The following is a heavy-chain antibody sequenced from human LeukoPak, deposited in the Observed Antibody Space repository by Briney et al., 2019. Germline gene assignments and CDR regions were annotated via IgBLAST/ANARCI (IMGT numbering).Heavy chain of an antibody. D-gene: IGHD5-24*01. CDR2: IHYDGSNK. J-gene: IGHJ3*02. CDR1: GFTFSTYG. Sequence: PGGSLRLSCAASGFTFSTYGMHWGRQAPGRGLEWVAFIHYDGSNKYYVDSVKGRFTISRDNSKNTLYLQMNSLRAEDTAVYYCAKASLDGFDVFDIWGQGTMVTVSS. CDR3: AKASLDGFDVFDI. V-gene: IGHV3-30*02.